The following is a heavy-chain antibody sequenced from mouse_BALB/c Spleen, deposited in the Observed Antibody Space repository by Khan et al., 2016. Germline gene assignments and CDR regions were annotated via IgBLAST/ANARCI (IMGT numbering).Heavy chain of an antibody. Sequence: EVKLLESGGGLVQPGGSLKLSCAASGFAFSRYWMSWVRQAPGKGLEWIGEINPDSSTTNYTPSLKDKFIISRDNAKNMLYLQMSKVRSEDTALPYCARLHYDRYMSYWGQGTTLSVAS. V-gene: IGHV4-1*02. J-gene: IGHJ2*01. CDR1: GFAFSRYW. CDR3: ARLHYDRYMSY. D-gene: IGHD1-2*01. CDR2: INPDSSTT.